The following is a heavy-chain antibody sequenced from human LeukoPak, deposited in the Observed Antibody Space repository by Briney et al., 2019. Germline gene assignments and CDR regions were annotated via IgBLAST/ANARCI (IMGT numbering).Heavy chain of an antibody. Sequence: ASVKVSCQASGYTFTGYYMHWVRQAPGQGLEWMGWINPNSGGTNYAQNFQGRVTMTRDTSISTAYMELSRLRSDDTAVYYCARGGWPLYYYYMDVWGKGTTVTISS. CDR3: ARGGWPLYYYYMDV. CDR2: INPNSGGT. J-gene: IGHJ6*03. CDR1: GYTFTGYY. D-gene: IGHD2-15*01. V-gene: IGHV1-2*02.